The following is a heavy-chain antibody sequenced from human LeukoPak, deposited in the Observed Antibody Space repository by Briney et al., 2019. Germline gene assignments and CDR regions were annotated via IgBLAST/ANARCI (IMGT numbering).Heavy chain of an antibody. Sequence: PGGSLRLSCAASGFTFSTYAMSWVRQAPGKGLEWVSAISGSGGSTYYADSVKGRFTISRDNSKNTLYLQMNSLRAEDTAVYYCAKDRGYGDYTPPDYFDYWGQGTLVTVSS. V-gene: IGHV3-23*01. CDR3: AKDRGYGDYTPPDYFDY. CDR1: GFTFSTYA. CDR2: ISGSGGST. D-gene: IGHD4-17*01. J-gene: IGHJ4*02.